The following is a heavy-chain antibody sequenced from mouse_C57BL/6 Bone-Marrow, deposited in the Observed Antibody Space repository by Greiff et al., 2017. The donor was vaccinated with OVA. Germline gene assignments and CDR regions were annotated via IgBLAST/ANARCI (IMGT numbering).Heavy chain of an antibody. J-gene: IGHJ3*01. D-gene: IGHD1-1*01. Sequence: QVQLQQSGPELVKPGASVKLSCKASGYTFTSYEINWVKQRPGQGLEWMGWIYPRDGSNKYNEKFKGKATLTVDTSSSTAYMELHSLTSEDSAVYFCARRDYYYGSSFAYWGQGTLVTVSA. V-gene: IGHV1-85*01. CDR1: GYTFTSYE. CDR2: IYPRDGSN. CDR3: ARRDYYYGSSFAY.